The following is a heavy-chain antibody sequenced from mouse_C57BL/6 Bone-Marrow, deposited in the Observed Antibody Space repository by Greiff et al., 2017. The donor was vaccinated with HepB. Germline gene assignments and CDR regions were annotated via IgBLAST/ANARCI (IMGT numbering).Heavy chain of an antibody. CDR1: GFSLNSYG. CDR3: AKPGVGDGYFEV. J-gene: IGHJ1*03. Sequence: VKLMESGPGLVAPSQSLSITCTVSGFSLNSYGVSWVRQPPGKGLEWLGVIWGDGSTNYHSALISRLSISKDNSKSQGFLKLNSLQTDDDATDYFAKPGVGDGYFEVWGTGTTVTVSS. V-gene: IGHV2-3*01. CDR2: IWGDGST.